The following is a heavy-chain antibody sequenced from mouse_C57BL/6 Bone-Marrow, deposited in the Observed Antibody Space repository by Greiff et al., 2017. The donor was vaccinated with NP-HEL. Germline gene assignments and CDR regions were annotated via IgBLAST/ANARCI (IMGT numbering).Heavy chain of an antibody. CDR2: IYPGDGDT. Sequence: QVQLQQSGPELVKPGASVKISCKASGYAFSSSWMNWVKQRPGKGLEWIGRIYPGDGDTNYNGKFKGKATLTADKSSSTAYMQLSSLTSEDSAVYFCASQLRLRPPWFAYWGQGTLVTVSA. CDR3: ASQLRLRPPWFAY. CDR1: GYAFSSSW. D-gene: IGHD3-2*02. J-gene: IGHJ3*01. V-gene: IGHV1-82*01.